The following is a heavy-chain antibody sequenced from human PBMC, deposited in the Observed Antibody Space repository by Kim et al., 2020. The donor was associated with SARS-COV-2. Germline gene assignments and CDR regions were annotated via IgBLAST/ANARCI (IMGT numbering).Heavy chain of an antibody. V-gene: IGHV3-13*01. D-gene: IGHD2-2*02. CDR3: ARGVLLAGIGYYGMDV. CDR1: GFTFSSYD. Sequence: GGSLRLSCAASGFTFSSYDMHWVRQATGKGLEWVSAIGTAGDTYYPGSVKGRFTISRENAKNSLYLQMNSLRAGDTAVYYCARGVLLAGIGYYGMDVWGQGTTFTVSS. J-gene: IGHJ6*02. CDR2: IGTAGDT.